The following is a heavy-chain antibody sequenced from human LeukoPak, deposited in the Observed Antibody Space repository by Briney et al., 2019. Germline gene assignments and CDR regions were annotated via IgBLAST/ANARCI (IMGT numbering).Heavy chain of an antibody. J-gene: IGHJ6*02. D-gene: IGHD6-13*01. CDR2: VYSGGST. CDR1: GFTVSTNY. CDR3: ATTTLESSSWALYYYYGMDV. Sequence: GGSLRLSCAASGFTVSTNYMSWVRQAPGKGLEWLSVVYSGGSTYYADSVKGRFTISRDNSKNTVYLQMNSLRAEDTAVYYCATTTLESSSWALYYYYGMDVWGQGTTVTVSS. V-gene: IGHV3-66*01.